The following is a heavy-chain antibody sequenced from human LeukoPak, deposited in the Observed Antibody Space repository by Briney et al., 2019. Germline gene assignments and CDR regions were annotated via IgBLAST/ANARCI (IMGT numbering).Heavy chain of an antibody. Sequence: GASVKVSCKASGGTFSSYAISWVRQAPGQGLEWMGGIIPIFGTANYAQKFQGRVTITADESTSTAYMELSSLRSEDTAVYYCARDPEEHYYYGMDVWGQGTTVTVSS. CDR1: GGTFSSYA. D-gene: IGHD1-26*01. CDR2: IIPIFGTA. J-gene: IGHJ6*02. V-gene: IGHV1-69*13. CDR3: ARDPEEHYYYGMDV.